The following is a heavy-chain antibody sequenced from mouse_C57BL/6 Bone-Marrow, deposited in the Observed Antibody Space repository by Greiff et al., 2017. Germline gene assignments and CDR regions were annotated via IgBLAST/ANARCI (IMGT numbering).Heavy chain of an antibody. Sequence: VQLQQSGPELVKPGASVKISCKASGYTFTDYYMNWVKQSHGKSLEWIGDINPNNGGTSYNQKFKGKATLTVDKSSSTAYMELRSLTSEDSAVYYCARGYGPYAMDYWGQGTSVTVSS. D-gene: IGHD2-10*02. CDR3: ARGYGPYAMDY. CDR1: GYTFTDYY. J-gene: IGHJ4*01. CDR2: INPNNGGT. V-gene: IGHV1-26*01.